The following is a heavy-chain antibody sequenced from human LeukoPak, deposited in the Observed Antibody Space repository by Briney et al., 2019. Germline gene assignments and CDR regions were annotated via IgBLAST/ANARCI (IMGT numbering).Heavy chain of an antibody. V-gene: IGHV3-23*01. Sequence: GGSLRLSCAASGFTFSNYAMHWVRQAPGKGLEWVSAISGSGGSTYYADSVKGRFTISRDNSKNTLYLQMNSLRAEDTAVYYCAKGVAAAGYWYFDLWGRGTLVTVSS. CDR3: AKGVAAAGYWYFDL. CDR1: GFTFSNYA. D-gene: IGHD6-13*01. J-gene: IGHJ2*01. CDR2: ISGSGGST.